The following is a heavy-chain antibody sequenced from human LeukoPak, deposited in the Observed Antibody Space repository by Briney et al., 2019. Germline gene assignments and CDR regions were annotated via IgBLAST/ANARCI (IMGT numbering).Heavy chain of an antibody. V-gene: IGHV3-33*06. D-gene: IGHD3-10*01. CDR1: GFTFSSYG. J-gene: IGHJ4*02. CDR2: IWYDGSNK. Sequence: PGRSLRLFCAASGFTFSSYGMHWVRQAPGKGLEWVAVIWYDGSNKYYADSVKGRFTISRDNSKNTLYLQMNSLRAEDTAVYYCAKDRGFVRPAHLFDYWGQGTLVTVSS. CDR3: AKDRGFVRPAHLFDY.